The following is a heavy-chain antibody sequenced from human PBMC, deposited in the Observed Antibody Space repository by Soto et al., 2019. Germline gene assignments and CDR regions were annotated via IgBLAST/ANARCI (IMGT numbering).Heavy chain of an antibody. J-gene: IGHJ6*02. Sequence: TPGQGLLWVSRINGDGSSPNSADFVTGRCTISRDNAESTLYLQMNRLRAEDTAVYYCASPVVPAAMRGPYFYVIAGRGHGTAVTVSS. CDR2: INGDGSSP. CDR3: ASPVVPAAMRGPYFYVIAG. V-gene: IGHV3-74*01. D-gene: IGHD2-2*01.